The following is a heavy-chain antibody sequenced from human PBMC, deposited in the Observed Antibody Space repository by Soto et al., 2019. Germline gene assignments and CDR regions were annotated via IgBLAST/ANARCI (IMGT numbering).Heavy chain of an antibody. D-gene: IGHD2-2*01. CDR3: TKLVVPAASSYFDH. CDR1: GFPFNSYA. CDR2: ISSSGSST. Sequence: PGGSLRLYCAASGFPFNSYAMSWVRQAPGKGLEWVSAISSSGSSTYYADSVKGRFTISRDKSKNTLYLQMNSLRAEDTAVYYCTKLVVPAASSYFDHWGQGTLVTVSS. J-gene: IGHJ4*02. V-gene: IGHV3-23*01.